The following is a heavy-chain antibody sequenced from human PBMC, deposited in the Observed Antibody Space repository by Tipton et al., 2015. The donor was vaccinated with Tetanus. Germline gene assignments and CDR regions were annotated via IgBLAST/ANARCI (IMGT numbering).Heavy chain of an antibody. Sequence: RSLRLSCVGSGLTFDDYGVHWVRQVPGRGLEWVAGILSDNPHTDYADSVRGRFTISGDNAKNSVFLQMNSLKIEDTALYYCTKDLVPGGADVWGQGTTVTVSS. CDR1: GLTFDDYG. CDR2: ILSDNPHT. V-gene: IGHV3-9*01. CDR3: TKDLVPGGADV. J-gene: IGHJ6*02. D-gene: IGHD3-10*01.